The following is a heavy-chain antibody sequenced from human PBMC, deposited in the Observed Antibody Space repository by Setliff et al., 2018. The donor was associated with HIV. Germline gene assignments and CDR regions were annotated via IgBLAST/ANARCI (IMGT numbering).Heavy chain of an antibody. J-gene: IGHJ6*03. CDR1: GFIFSSYA. CDR3: AKPYRGSVVRDQGYMDV. D-gene: IGHD3-10*01. CDR2: ISGSAGST. V-gene: IGHV3-23*01. Sequence: PGGSLRLSCAASGFIFSSYAMHWVRQAPGKGLEWVSAISGSAGSTYYADSVKGRFTISGDNSKNTLYLQMNSLRAEDTAVYYCAKPYRGSVVRDQGYMDVWGKGTTVTVSS.